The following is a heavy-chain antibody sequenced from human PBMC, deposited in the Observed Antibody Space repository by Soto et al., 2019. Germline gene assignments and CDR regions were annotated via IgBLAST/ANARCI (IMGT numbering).Heavy chain of an antibody. CDR2: IYYSGST. J-gene: IGHJ5*02. Sequence: PSETLSLTCTVSGGSISSGDYYWSWIRQPPGKGLEWIGYIYYSGSTYYNPSLKSRVTISVDTSKNQFSLKLSSVTAADTAVYYCARGCLNPDYYDSSGYYYVSPWFDPWGQGTLVTVSS. D-gene: IGHD3-22*01. CDR1: GGSISSGDYY. CDR3: ARGCLNPDYYDSSGYYYVSPWFDP. V-gene: IGHV4-30-4*01.